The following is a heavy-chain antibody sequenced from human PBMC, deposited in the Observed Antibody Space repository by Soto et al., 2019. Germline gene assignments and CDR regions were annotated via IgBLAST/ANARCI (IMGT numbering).Heavy chain of an antibody. CDR3: AKVGGYDLRVTRFDP. CDR2: ISGSGGST. CDR1: GFTFSSYA. J-gene: IGHJ5*02. Sequence: EVQLLESGGGLVQPGGSLRLSCAASGFTFSSYAMSWVRQAPGKGLEWVSVISGSGGSTNYADSVKGRFTISRDNSKNTLYLQMNSLRAEDTAVYYCAKVGGYDLRVTRFDPWGQGTLVTVSS. V-gene: IGHV3-23*01. D-gene: IGHD5-12*01.